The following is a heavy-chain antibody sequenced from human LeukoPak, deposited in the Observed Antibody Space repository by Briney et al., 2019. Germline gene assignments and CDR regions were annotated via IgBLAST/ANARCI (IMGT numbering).Heavy chain of an antibody. CDR3: AKDRNVRGVIPLFDY. D-gene: IGHD3-10*02. V-gene: IGHV3-23*01. Sequence: GGSLRLSCAASGFTFSSYAMSWVRQAPGKGLEWVSAISGSGGSTYYADSVRGRFTISRDNSKNTLYLQMNSLRAEDTAVYYCAKDRNVRGVIPLFDYWGQGTLVTVSS. CDR2: ISGSGGST. CDR1: GFTFSSYA. J-gene: IGHJ4*02.